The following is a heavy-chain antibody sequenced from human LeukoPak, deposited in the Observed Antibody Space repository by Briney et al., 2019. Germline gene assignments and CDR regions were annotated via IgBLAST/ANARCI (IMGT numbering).Heavy chain of an antibody. D-gene: IGHD6-19*01. Sequence: SETLSLTCTVSGGSISSSSYYWGWIRQPPGKGLEWIGSMHDSGSTASNPSLKSRVTISVDTSKNQVSLKLSSVTPADTAVYYCARHRSGFSSGCDYWGQGTLVSVSS. CDR3: ARHRSGFSSGCDY. V-gene: IGHV4-39*01. J-gene: IGHJ4*02. CDR2: MHDSGST. CDR1: GGSISSSSYY.